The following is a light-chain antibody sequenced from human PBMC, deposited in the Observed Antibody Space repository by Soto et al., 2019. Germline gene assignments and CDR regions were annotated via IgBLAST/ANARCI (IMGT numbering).Light chain of an antibody. CDR2: MIS. CDR3: MQGTHWPWT. J-gene: IGKJ1*01. Sequence: DVVMTQSPLSLPVTLGQSASISCKSTQGLVYSDGNIYLNWFHQRPGQSPRRLIYMISKRDSGVTDRFSGSGLVNDFTLTISRGEAEDVGVYYCMQGTHWPWTFGQGTKVEMK. V-gene: IGKV2-30*01. CDR1: QGLVYSDGNIY.